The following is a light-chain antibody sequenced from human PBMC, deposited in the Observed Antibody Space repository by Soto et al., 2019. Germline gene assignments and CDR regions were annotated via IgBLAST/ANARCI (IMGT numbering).Light chain of an antibody. CDR2: GAS. Sequence: EIVLTQSPDTLSLSPGERATLSCWASQSVSRSFLAWYQQKPGQAPRLLIYGASSRATGIPDRFSGSGSGTDFTLTISRLEAEDVAVYYCQQYGTSPWTFGQGTKVDIK. V-gene: IGKV3-20*01. CDR3: QQYGTSPWT. J-gene: IGKJ1*01. CDR1: QSVSRSF.